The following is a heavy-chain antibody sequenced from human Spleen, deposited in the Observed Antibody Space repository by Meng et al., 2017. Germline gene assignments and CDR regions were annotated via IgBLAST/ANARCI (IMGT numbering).Heavy chain of an antibody. J-gene: IGHJ4*02. Sequence: QVQLQQWGAGLVKPSETLSLTCAVYGGSFTGYYWSWIRQPPGKGLEWIGEINHSGNTNYNSSLKSRVTLSLDRSKTQFSLTVNSVTAADTAVYYCARGSFTSGWGIWGQGTLVTVSS. D-gene: IGHD6-19*01. CDR2: INHSGNT. CDR1: GGSFTGYY. V-gene: IGHV4-34*01. CDR3: ARGSFTSGWGI.